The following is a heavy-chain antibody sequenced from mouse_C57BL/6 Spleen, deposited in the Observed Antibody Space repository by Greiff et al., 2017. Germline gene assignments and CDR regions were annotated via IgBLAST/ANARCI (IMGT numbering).Heavy chain of an antibody. D-gene: IGHD2-12*01. J-gene: IGHJ3*01. CDR1: GYTFTSYW. CDR2: IDPSDSYT. CDR3: ARGRYDSSFAY. Sequence: VQLQQPGAELVMPGASVKLSCKASGYTFTSYWMHWVKQRPGQGLEWIGEIDPSDSYTNYNQKFKGKSTLTVDKSSSTAYMQLSSLTSEDSAVYYCARGRYDSSFAYWGQGTLVTVSA. V-gene: IGHV1-69*01.